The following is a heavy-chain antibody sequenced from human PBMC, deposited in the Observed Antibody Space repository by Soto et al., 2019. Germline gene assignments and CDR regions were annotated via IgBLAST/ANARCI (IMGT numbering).Heavy chain of an antibody. J-gene: IGHJ6*02. CDR3: ARMIRSYYYGVDV. Sequence: SETLSLTCTVSGGSISSYYWSWIRQPPGKGLEWIGHIHYSGSTNYNPSLESRVTISVDTSKNQLSLNLSPVTAADTAVYYCARMIRSYYYGVDVWGQGTTVTVSS. V-gene: IGHV4-59*01. CDR2: IHYSGST. CDR1: GGSISSYY. D-gene: IGHD3-22*01.